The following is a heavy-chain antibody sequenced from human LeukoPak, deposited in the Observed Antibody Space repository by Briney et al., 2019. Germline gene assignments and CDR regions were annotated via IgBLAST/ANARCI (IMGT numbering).Heavy chain of an antibody. Sequence: ASVKVSCKASGYTFTSYGISWVRQAPGLGLEWMGWISAYNGNTNYAQKLQGRVTMTTDTSTSTAYMELRSLRSDDTAVYYCARDRFGESSPYYYYGMDVWGQGTTVTVSS. D-gene: IGHD3-16*01. CDR1: GYTFTSYG. V-gene: IGHV1-18*01. CDR2: ISAYNGNT. CDR3: ARDRFGESSPYYYYGMDV. J-gene: IGHJ6*02.